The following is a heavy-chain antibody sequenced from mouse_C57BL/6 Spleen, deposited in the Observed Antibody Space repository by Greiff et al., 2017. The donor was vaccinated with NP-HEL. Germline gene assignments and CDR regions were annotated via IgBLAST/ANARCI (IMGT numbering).Heavy chain of an antibody. Sequence: DVQLVESGGGLVKPGGSLKLSCAASGFTFTSYAMSWVRQTPEKRLEWVATISDGGSYTYYPDNVKGRFTISRDNAKNNLYLQMSHLKSEDTAMYYCARAGLYYYGSSPYYFDYWGQGTTLTVSS. CDR3: ARAGLYYYGSSPYYFDY. D-gene: IGHD1-1*01. CDR2: ISDGGSYT. J-gene: IGHJ2*01. CDR1: GFTFTSYA. V-gene: IGHV5-4*01.